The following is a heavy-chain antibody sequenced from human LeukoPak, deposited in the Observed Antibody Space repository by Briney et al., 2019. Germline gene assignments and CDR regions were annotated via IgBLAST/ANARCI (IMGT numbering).Heavy chain of an antibody. V-gene: IGHV4-59*01. J-gene: IGHJ5*02. D-gene: IGHD6-19*01. Sequence: SETLSLTCNVSGGSISNYYWNWIRQPPGKGLEWIGYIYYSGSTNYNPSLKSRVTISVDTSKNQFSLKLSSVTAADTAVYYCARVYSSGWYPWGQGTLVTVSS. CDR1: GGSISNYY. CDR3: ARVYSSGWYP. CDR2: IYYSGST.